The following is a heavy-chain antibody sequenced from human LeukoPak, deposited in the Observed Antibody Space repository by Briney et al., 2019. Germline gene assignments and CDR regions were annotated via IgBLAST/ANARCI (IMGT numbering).Heavy chain of an antibody. CDR1: GFTFSSYA. CDR2: ISYDGSNK. Sequence: GRSLRLSCAASGFTFSSYAMHWVRQAPGKGLEWVAVISYDGSNKYYADSVKGRFTISRDNAKNSLYLQMNSLRAEDTAVYYCAREGEGNGAFDIWGQGTMVTVSS. CDR3: AREGEGNGAFDI. J-gene: IGHJ3*02. V-gene: IGHV3-30-3*01. D-gene: IGHD1-26*01.